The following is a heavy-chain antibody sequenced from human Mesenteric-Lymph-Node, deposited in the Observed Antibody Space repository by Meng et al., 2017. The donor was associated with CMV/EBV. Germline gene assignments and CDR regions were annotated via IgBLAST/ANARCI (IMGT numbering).Heavy chain of an antibody. J-gene: IGHJ4*02. V-gene: IGHV3-48*04. CDR2: ISSSSSTI. D-gene: IGHD7-27*01. CDR1: GFTFSSYS. Sequence: GESLKISCEASGFTFSSYSMNWVRQAPGKGLEWVSYISSSSSTIYYADSVKGRFTISRDNAKNSLYLQMNSLRAEDTAVYYCARTPTGTHGYYFDYWGQGTLVTVSS. CDR3: ARTPTGTHGYYFDY.